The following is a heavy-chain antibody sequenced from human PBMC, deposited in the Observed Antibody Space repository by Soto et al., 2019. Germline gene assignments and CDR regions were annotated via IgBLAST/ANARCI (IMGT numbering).Heavy chain of an antibody. Sequence: QVQLQQWGAGLLKPSETLSLTCAVYGGSFSGYSWSWIRQPPGKGLEWIGEINHSGSTNYNPSLKSRVTISVDTSKNQFSLKLSSVTAADTAVYYCARGEPSGSDGSGSYYSGWFDPWGQGTLVTVSS. CDR2: INHSGST. J-gene: IGHJ5*02. CDR3: ARGEPSGSDGSGSYYSGWFDP. D-gene: IGHD3-10*01. V-gene: IGHV4-34*01. CDR1: GGSFSGYS.